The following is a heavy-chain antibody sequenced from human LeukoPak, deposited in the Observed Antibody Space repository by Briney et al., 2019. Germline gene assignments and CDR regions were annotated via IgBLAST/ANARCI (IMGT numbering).Heavy chain of an antibody. Sequence: GGSLRLSCAASGFTFSSYAMSWVRQAPGKGLEWVSAISGSGGSTYYADSVKGRFTISRDNSKNTLYLQMNSLKTEDTAVYYCTTANPAEDYDYVWGSYRYDAFDIWGQGTMVTVSS. V-gene: IGHV3-23*01. J-gene: IGHJ3*02. CDR3: TTANPAEDYDYVWGSYRYDAFDI. CDR1: GFTFSSYA. D-gene: IGHD3-16*02. CDR2: ISGSGGST.